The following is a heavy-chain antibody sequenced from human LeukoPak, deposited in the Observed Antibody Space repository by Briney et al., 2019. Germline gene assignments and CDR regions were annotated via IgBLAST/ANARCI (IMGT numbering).Heavy chain of an antibody. J-gene: IGHJ4*02. Sequence: PSQTLSLTCTVSGGSISSGRYYWSWIRQPAGKGLERIGRIYTSGSTNYNPSLKSRVTISVDTSKNQFSLKRSSVTAADTAVYYCARDNARYSGYDFYYWGQGTLVTVSS. D-gene: IGHD5-12*01. CDR3: ARDNARYSGYDFYY. CDR2: IYTSGST. CDR1: GGSISSGRYY. V-gene: IGHV4-61*02.